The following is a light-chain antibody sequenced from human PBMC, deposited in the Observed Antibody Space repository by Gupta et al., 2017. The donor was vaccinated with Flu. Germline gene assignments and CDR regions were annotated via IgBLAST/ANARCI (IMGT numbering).Light chain of an antibody. Sequence: EIVMTQSPATLSVSPGERATLSCRASQSVSSTLAWYQQKPGQPPTVLVYDASTRDTGIPARFSGSGYGSDFTLTISSLQSEDFAVYYCQQENRWPQTFGQGTKVEI. CDR2: DAS. V-gene: IGKV3-15*01. J-gene: IGKJ1*01. CDR1: QSVSST. CDR3: QQENRWPQT.